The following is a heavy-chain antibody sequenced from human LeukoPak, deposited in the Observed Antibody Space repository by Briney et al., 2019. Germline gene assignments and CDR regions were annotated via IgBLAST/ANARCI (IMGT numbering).Heavy chain of an antibody. CDR2: IRSKAYGGTT. V-gene: IGHV3-49*04. CDR3: ARVPYYDILTGYSDY. D-gene: IGHD3-9*01. CDR1: GFTFGDYA. J-gene: IGHJ4*02. Sequence: GRSLRLSCTASGFTFGDYAMSWVRQAPGKGLEWVGFIRSKAYGGTTEYAASVKGRFTISRDDSKSIAYLQMNSLKTEDTAVYYCARVPYYDILTGYSDYWGQGTLVTVSS.